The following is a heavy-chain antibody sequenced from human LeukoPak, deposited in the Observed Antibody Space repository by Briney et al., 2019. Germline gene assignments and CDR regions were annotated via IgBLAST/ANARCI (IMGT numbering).Heavy chain of an antibody. Sequence: GGSLGLSCAASGFTFSSYSMNWVRQAPGKGLEWVSSISSSSSYIYYADSVKGRFTISRDNAKNSLYLQMNSLRAEDSAVYYCASADRYDYYGSGSYPYWGQGTLVTVSS. CDR3: ASADRYDYYGSGSYPY. J-gene: IGHJ4*02. CDR2: ISSSSSYI. V-gene: IGHV3-21*01. D-gene: IGHD3-10*01. CDR1: GFTFSSYS.